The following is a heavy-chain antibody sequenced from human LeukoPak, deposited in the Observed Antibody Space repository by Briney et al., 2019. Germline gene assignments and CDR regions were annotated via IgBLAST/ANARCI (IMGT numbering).Heavy chain of an antibody. V-gene: IGHV4-39*07. D-gene: IGHD2-2*01. CDR1: GGSISSSSYY. J-gene: IGHJ4*02. CDR3: ATEYCASSSCRFDS. Sequence: SETLSLTCTVSGGSISSSSYYWGWIRQPPGKGLEWIGSIYYSGSTYYNPSLKSRVTISLDTSKKQFSLKLTSVTAADTAIYYCATEYCASSSCRFDSWGQGTLVTVSS. CDR2: IYYSGST.